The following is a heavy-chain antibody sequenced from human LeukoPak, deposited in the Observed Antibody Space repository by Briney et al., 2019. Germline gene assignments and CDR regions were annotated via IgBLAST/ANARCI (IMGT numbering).Heavy chain of an antibody. CDR2: IYSGGST. Sequence: PGGSLRLSCAASGFTVSSNYMSWVRQAPGKGLEWVSVIYSGGSTYYADSVKGRFTISRDNSKNTLYLQMNSPRAEDTAVYYCARDKAAAGTAWFDPWGQGTLVTVSS. D-gene: IGHD6-13*01. V-gene: IGHV3-66*01. J-gene: IGHJ5*02. CDR1: GFTVSSNY. CDR3: ARDKAAAGTAWFDP.